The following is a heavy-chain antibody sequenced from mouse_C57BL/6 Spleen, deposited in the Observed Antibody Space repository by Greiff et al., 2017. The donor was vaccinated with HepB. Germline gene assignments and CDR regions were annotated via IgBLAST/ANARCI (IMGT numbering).Heavy chain of an antibody. CDR2: ISDGGSYT. CDR3: ARDNYSNFDY. D-gene: IGHD2-5*01. Sequence: EVKLQESGGGLVKPGGSLKLSCAASGFTFSSYAMSWVRQTPEKRLEWVATISDGGSYTYYPDNVKGRFTISRDNAKNNLYLQMSHLKSEDTAMYYCARDNYSNFDYWGQGTTLTVSS. CDR1: GFTFSSYA. V-gene: IGHV5-4*01. J-gene: IGHJ2*01.